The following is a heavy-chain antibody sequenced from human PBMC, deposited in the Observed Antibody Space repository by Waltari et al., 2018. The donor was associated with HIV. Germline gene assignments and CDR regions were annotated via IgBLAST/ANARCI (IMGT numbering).Heavy chain of an antibody. CDR1: GITFDVYA. V-gene: IGHV3-9*01. CDR2: ISWNSGDI. D-gene: IGHD3-3*01. J-gene: IGHJ6*02. Sequence: EVQLVESGGGSVQPGRSLRLSCTASGITFDVYAMPWVRQPPGKGLEWVSGISWNSGDIAYADSVKGRFTISRDNTKNSLFLQMNSVRVEDTALYYCVKDGASTIFGVLNGMDVWGQGTTVTVSS. CDR3: VKDGASTIFGVLNGMDV.